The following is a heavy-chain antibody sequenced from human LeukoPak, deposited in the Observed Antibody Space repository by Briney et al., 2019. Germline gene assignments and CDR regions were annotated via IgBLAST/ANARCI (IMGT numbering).Heavy chain of an antibody. CDR3: AKMVGKSSGYYYGY. CDR2: ISASGGST. V-gene: IGHV3-23*01. J-gene: IGHJ4*02. D-gene: IGHD3-22*01. CDR1: GFTFNTYA. Sequence: PGGSLRLSCAASGFTFNTYAMSWVRQAPGKGLGWVSAISASGGSTYYADSVKGRFTISRDNSMNTLYLQMNSLRAEDTAVYYCAKMVGKSSGYYYGYWGQGTLVTVSS.